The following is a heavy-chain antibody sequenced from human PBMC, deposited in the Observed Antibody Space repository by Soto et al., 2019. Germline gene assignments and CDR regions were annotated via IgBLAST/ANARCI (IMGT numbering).Heavy chain of an antibody. CDR2: IWYDGSNK. V-gene: IGHV3-33*01. Sequence: QVQLVESGGGVVQPGRSLRLSCAASGFTFSSYGMHWVRQAPGKGLEWVAVIWYDGSNKYYADSVKGRFTISRDNSKNTLYLQMNSLRAEDTAVYYCARAGSYYSRFYYYYGMDVWGQGTTVTVSS. D-gene: IGHD1-26*01. J-gene: IGHJ6*02. CDR1: GFTFSSYG. CDR3: ARAGSYYSRFYYYYGMDV.